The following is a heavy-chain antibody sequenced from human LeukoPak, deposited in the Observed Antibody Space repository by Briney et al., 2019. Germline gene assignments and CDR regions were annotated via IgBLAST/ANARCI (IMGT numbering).Heavy chain of an antibody. CDR2: ISGSGGST. J-gene: IGHJ4*02. V-gene: IGHV3-23*01. CDR1: GFTFSSYG. CDR3: AVRIAVPGGFDT. D-gene: IGHD6-19*01. Sequence: GWSLRLSCAASGFTFSSYGMSWVRQAPGKGLEWVSAISGSGGSTYYADSVKGRFTISRDNSKNTLYLQMNSLRAEDTAIYYCAVRIAVPGGFDTWGQGTLVTVAS.